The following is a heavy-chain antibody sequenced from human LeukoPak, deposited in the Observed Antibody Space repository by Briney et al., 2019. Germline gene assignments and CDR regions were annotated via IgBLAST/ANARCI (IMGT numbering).Heavy chain of an antibody. CDR2: ISYDGSNK. D-gene: IGHD5-12*01. CDR3: AREWIRRNFDY. V-gene: IGHV3-30*04. Sequence: GRSLRLSCAASGFTFSSYAMHWVRQAPGKGLEWVAVISYDGSNKYYADSVKGRFTISRDNSKNTLYLQMNSLRAEDTAVYYCAREWIRRNFDYWGQGTLVTVSS. J-gene: IGHJ4*02. CDR1: GFTFSSYA.